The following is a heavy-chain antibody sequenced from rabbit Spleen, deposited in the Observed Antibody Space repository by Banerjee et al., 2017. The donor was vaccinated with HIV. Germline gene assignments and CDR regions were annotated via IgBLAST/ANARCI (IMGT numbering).Heavy chain of an antibody. V-gene: IGHV1S40*01. CDR1: GFSFSSGYY. CDR2: INVVTGKA. J-gene: IGHJ4*01. CDR3: VRFFDL. Sequence: QSLEESGGDLVKPGASLTLTCTASGFSFSSGYYMCWVRQAPGKGLQWVACINVVTGKAVYASWAKGRFTFSRTSSTTVTLQMTSLTVADTATYFCVRFFDLWGQGTLVTVS.